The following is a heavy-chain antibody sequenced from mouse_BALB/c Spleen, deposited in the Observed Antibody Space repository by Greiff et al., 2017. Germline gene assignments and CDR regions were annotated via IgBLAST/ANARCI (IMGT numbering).Heavy chain of an antibody. V-gene: IGHV1-31*01. Sequence: EVQLQQSGPELVKPGASVKISCKASGYSFTGYYMHWVKQSHVKSLEWIGRINPYNGATSYNQNFKDKASLTVDKSSSTAYMELHSLTSEDSAVYYCARYGLRLRAMDYWGQGTSVTVSS. CDR3: ARYGLRLRAMDY. CDR2: INPYNGAT. CDR1: GYSFTGYY. D-gene: IGHD1-2*01. J-gene: IGHJ4*01.